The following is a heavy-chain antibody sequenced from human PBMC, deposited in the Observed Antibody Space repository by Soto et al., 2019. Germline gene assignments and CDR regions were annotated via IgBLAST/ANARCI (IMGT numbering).Heavy chain of an antibody. CDR1: GGFISTDH. J-gene: IGHJ5*02. CDR2: IYYSGST. Sequence: SQKLCLPWSVSGGFISTDHWIGIRLPPGNGLDWIGYIYYSGSTNYNPSLKSRVTISVDTSKNQFSLKLSSVTAADTAVYYCARVIPPITMVRGGENWFDPWGQGTLVTVS. D-gene: IGHD3-10*01. CDR3: ARVIPPITMVRGGENWFDP. V-gene: IGHV4-59*01.